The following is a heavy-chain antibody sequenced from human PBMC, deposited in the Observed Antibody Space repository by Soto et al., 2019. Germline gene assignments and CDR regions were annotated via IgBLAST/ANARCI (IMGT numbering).Heavy chain of an antibody. Sequence: ASVKVSCKASGFTFTSSAVQCVRQARGQGLEWMGRIIAILGIANYAQKFQGRVTITADKSTSTAYMELSSLRSEDTAVYYCARVMATSAFDYWGQGTLVTVSS. V-gene: IGHV1-69*04. D-gene: IGHD5-12*01. CDR1: GFTFTSSA. CDR2: IIAILGIA. J-gene: IGHJ4*02. CDR3: ARVMATSAFDY.